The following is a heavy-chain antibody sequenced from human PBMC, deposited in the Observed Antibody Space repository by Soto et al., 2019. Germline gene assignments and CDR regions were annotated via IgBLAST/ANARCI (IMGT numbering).Heavy chain of an antibody. CDR1: GFTLSTSGVG. CDR2: IYWDDDK. V-gene: IGHV2-5*02. Sequence: SGPTLVNPTQTLTLTCTFSGFTLSTSGVGVGWIRQPPGKALEWLALIYWDDDKRYSPSLKSRLTITKDTSKNQVVLTMTNMDPVDTATYYCIQSRCGGDCLQSYASYYYYGMDVWGQGTTVTVSS. D-gene: IGHD2-21*02. J-gene: IGHJ6*02. CDR3: IQSRCGGDCLQSYASYYYYGMDV.